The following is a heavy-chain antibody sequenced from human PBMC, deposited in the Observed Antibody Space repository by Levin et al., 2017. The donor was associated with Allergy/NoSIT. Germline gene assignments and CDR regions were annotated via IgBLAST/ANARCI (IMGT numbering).Heavy chain of an antibody. CDR3: AKAGYCGGDCYQGMDV. D-gene: IGHD2-21*02. V-gene: IGHV3-30*18. J-gene: IGHJ6*02. CDR1: GFTFSSYG. Sequence: GESLKISCAASGFTFSSYGMHWVRQAPGKGLEWVAVISYDGSNKYYADSVKGRFTISRDNSKNTLYLQMNSLRAEDTAVYYCAKAGYCGGDCYQGMDVWGQGTTVTVSS. CDR2: ISYDGSNK.